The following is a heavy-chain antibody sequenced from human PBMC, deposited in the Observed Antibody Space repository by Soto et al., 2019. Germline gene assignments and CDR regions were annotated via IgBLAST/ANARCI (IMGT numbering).Heavy chain of an antibody. V-gene: IGHV3-9*01. CDR3: AKDMFSHSGYDSDAFDI. D-gene: IGHD5-12*01. J-gene: IGHJ3*02. CDR2: ISWNSGSI. Sequence: GGSLRLSCAASGFTFDDYAMHWVRQAPGKGLEWVSGISWNSGSIGYADSVKGRFTISRDNAKNSLYLQMNSLRAEDTALYYCAKDMFSHSGYDSDAFDIWGQGTMVTVSS. CDR1: GFTFDDYA.